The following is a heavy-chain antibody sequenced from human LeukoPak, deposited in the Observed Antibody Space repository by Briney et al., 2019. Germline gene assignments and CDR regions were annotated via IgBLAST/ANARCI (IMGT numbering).Heavy chain of an antibody. Sequence: PGGSLRLSCAASGFTVSSNYMSWVRQAPGKGLEWVSVIYSGGSTYYADSVKGRFTISRDNSKNTLYLQMNSLRAEDTAVYYCVRGDYGDYTLFDYWGPGTLVTVSS. CDR3: VRGDYGDYTLFDY. CDR1: GFTVSSNY. J-gene: IGHJ4*02. V-gene: IGHV3-53*01. D-gene: IGHD4-17*01. CDR2: IYSGGST.